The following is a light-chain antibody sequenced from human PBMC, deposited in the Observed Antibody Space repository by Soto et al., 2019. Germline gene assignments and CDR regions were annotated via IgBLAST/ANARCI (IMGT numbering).Light chain of an antibody. J-gene: IGKJ4*01. CDR3: QQRSNWPLT. CDR1: QSVSSY. Sequence: EIVLTQSPATLSLSPGERAPLSCRASQSVSSYLAWYQQKPGQAPRLLIYDASNRATGIPARFSGGGSGADFTLTISSLEPEYFVVYYCQQRSNWPLTFGGGTKVEIK. V-gene: IGKV3-11*01. CDR2: DAS.